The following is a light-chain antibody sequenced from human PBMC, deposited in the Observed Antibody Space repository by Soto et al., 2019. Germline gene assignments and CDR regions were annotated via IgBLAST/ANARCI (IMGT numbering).Light chain of an antibody. V-gene: IGKV3-15*01. CDR3: QQYNNWLT. Sequence: EIGMTQSPATLSVSPGERATLSCRASESVSSNLAWYQQKPGQAPRLLIYGASTRATGIPARVSGSGSWTEFTLTISSLQSEDFALYYCQQYNNWLTFGGGTKVEIK. CDR2: GAS. CDR1: ESVSSN. J-gene: IGKJ4*01.